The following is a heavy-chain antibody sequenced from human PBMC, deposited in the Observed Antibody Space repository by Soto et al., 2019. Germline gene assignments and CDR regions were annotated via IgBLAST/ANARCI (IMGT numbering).Heavy chain of an antibody. J-gene: IGHJ6*02. CDR1: GFTFSSYG. D-gene: IGHD1-20*01. CDR2: IWYDGSNK. V-gene: IGHV3-33*01. Sequence: ESGGGVVQPGRSLRLSCAASGFTFSSYGMHWVRQAPGKGLEWVAVIWYDGSNKYYADSVKGRFTISRDNSKNTLYLQMNSLRAEDTAVYYCARDLANWNYYYGMDVWGQGTTVTVSS. CDR3: ARDLANWNYYYGMDV.